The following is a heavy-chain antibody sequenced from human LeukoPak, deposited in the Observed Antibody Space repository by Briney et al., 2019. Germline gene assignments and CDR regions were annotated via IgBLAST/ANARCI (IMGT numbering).Heavy chain of an antibody. CDR1: GGSISSGGYY. D-gene: IGHD6-19*01. Sequence: SETLSLTCTVSGGSISSGGYYWSWIRQHPGKGLEWIGYIYYSGSTYYNPSLKSRVTISVDTSKNQFSLKLSSVTAADTAVYYCARGYDSSGWHSPYYYYYGMDVWGQGTTVTVSS. CDR2: IYYSGST. CDR3: ARGYDSSGWHSPYYYYYGMDV. V-gene: IGHV4-31*03. J-gene: IGHJ6*02.